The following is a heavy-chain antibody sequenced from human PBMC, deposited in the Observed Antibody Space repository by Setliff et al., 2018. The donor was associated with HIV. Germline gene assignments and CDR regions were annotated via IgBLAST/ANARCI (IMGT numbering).Heavy chain of an antibody. Sequence: GASVKVSCKASGYSFLSYDISWVRQATGQGLEWMGWMNPDTGYTGFAQKFQGRVTMTRNTSTRTAYMELSSLTSEDTAVYYCARGDGLGINSRFDSWGQGTLVTVSS. V-gene: IGHV1-8*01. CDR1: GYSFLSYD. D-gene: IGHD3-10*01. CDR2: MNPDTGYT. CDR3: ARGDGLGINSRFDS. J-gene: IGHJ4*02.